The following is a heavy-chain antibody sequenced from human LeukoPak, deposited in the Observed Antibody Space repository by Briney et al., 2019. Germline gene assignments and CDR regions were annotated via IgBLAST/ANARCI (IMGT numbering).Heavy chain of an antibody. V-gene: IGHV4-59*01. CDR2: IYSSGST. D-gene: IGHD3-16*02. CDR3: ARGDYVWGSYRYSNAFDI. CDR1: GGSISSYY. J-gene: IGHJ3*02. Sequence: SETLSLTCTVSGGSISSYYWSWIRQPPGKGLEWIGYIYSSGSTNYNPSLKSRVTISVDTSKYQFSLKLSSVTAADTAVYYCARGDYVWGSYRYSNAFDIWGQGTMVTVSS.